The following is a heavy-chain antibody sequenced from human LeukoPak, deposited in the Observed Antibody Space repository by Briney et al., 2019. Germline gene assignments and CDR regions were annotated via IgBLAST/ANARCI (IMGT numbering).Heavy chain of an antibody. CDR2: INTDGSST. V-gene: IGHV3-74*01. CDR3: ARNHYYYYMDV. Sequence: GGSLRLSCAASGFIFSSYWMHWVRQAPGKGLVWVSRINTDGSSTSYADSVKGRFTISRDNAKNTLYLQMNSLRAEDTAVHYCARNHYYYYMDVWGKGTTVTVSS. J-gene: IGHJ6*03. CDR1: GFIFSSYW.